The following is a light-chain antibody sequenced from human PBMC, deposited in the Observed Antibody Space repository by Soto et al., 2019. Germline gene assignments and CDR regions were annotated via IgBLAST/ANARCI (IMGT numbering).Light chain of an antibody. Sequence: DIQITHSPSSLSASVLYRVTITCRASQDVGKWLAWYQQKPGKAPTLLIHGASSLQSGVPSRYSGSGSGTDFTLTISSLQPEDFATYYCQQANSFPITFGQGTRLEIK. V-gene: IGKV1-12*01. J-gene: IGKJ5*01. CDR1: QDVGKW. CDR3: QQANSFPIT. CDR2: GAS.